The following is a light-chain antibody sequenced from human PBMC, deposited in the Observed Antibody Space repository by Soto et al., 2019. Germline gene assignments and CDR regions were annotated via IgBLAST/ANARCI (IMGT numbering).Light chain of an antibody. J-gene: IGKJ1*01. CDR2: GAS. Sequence: IVLTQSPATLSVSQVEGATLSCRASQSVSSNLAWYQQKPGQAPRLLIYGASTRAAGIPARFSGSGSGTDFTLTITSLQSEDFGVYYCHQHNNWWTFGQGTKVDIK. CDR1: QSVSSN. CDR3: HQHNNWWT. V-gene: IGKV3-15*01.